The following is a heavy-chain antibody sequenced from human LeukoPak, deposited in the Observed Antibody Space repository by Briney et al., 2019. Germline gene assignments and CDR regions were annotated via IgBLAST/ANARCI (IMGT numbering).Heavy chain of an antibody. D-gene: IGHD2-2*01. V-gene: IGHV3-11*01. Sequence: GGSLRLSCAASGFTFSDYYMSWIRQAPGKGLEWVSYISSSGSTIYYADSVKGRFTISRDNAKNSLYPQMNSLRAEDTAVYYCARVAYCSSTSCPSPMNWFDPWGQGTLVTVSS. CDR2: ISSSGSTI. CDR3: ARVAYCSSTSCPSPMNWFDP. J-gene: IGHJ5*02. CDR1: GFTFSDYY.